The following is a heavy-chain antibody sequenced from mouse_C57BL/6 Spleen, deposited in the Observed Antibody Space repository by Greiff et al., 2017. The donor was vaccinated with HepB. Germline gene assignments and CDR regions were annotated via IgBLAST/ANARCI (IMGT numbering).Heavy chain of an antibody. CDR1: GYSITSGYY. V-gene: IGHV3-6*01. CDR2: ISYDGSN. J-gene: IGHJ4*01. Sequence: EVQVVESGPGLVKPSQSLSLTCSVTGYSITSGYYWNWIRQFPGNKLEWMGYISYDGSNNYNPSLKNRISITRDTSKNQFFLKLNSVTTEDTATYYCARAITTVVANAMDYWGQGTSVTVSS. CDR3: ARAITTVVANAMDY. D-gene: IGHD1-1*01.